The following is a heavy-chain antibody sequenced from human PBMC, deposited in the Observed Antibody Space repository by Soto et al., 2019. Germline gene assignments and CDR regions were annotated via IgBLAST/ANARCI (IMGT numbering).Heavy chain of an antibody. V-gene: IGHV1-18*01. CDR3: ASPGLGYCISTSCYDYYYYGMDV. CDR1: GYTFTSYG. CDR2: ISAYNGNT. Sequence: QVQLVQSGAEVKKPGASVKVSCKASGYTFTSYGISWVRQAPGQGLEWMGWISAYNGNTNYAQKLQGRVTMTTATSTRAAYMELRSLRSDDTAVYYCASPGLGYCISTSCYDYYYYGMDVWGQGTTVTVSS. J-gene: IGHJ6*02. D-gene: IGHD2-2*03.